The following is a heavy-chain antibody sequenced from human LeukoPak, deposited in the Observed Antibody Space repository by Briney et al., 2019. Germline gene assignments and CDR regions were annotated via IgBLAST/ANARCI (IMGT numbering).Heavy chain of an antibody. D-gene: IGHD3-10*01. V-gene: IGHV4-59*01. CDR1: GGSISSYY. CDR2: IYYSGST. CDR3: ARTLPITMVRGPLRAFDI. J-gene: IGHJ3*02. Sequence: SETLSLTCTVSGGSISSYYWSWIRQPPGKGLEWIGYIYYSGSTNYNPSLKSRVTISVDTSKNQFSLKLSSVTAADTAMYYCARTLPITMVRGPLRAFDIWGQGTMVTVSS.